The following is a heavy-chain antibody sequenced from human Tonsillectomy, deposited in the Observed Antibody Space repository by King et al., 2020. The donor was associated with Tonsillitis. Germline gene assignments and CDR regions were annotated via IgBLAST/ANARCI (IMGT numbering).Heavy chain of an antibody. CDR3: ARAISTYIAASYFDY. J-gene: IGHJ4*02. Sequence: HVQLVESGGGLVKPGGSLRLSCAASGFSFSDYYMTWIRQAPGKGLEWVSSISSSGITIYYADSVKGRFTISRDNAKNSLYLQMNSLRAEDTAVYYCARAISTYIAASYFDYWGQGTLVTVSS. V-gene: IGHV3-11*01. CDR1: GFSFSDYY. D-gene: IGHD6-13*01. CDR2: ISSSGITI.